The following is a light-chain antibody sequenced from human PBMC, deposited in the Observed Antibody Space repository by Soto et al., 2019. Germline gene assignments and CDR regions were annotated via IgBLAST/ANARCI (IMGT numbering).Light chain of an antibody. J-gene: IGKJ2*03. CDR2: GAS. CDR1: QSVSGNH. V-gene: IGKV3-20*01. Sequence: EIVLTQSPGTLSLSPGERATLSCRASQSVSGNHVAWYQQKPGQAPRLLISGASSRATGIPDRFSGSGSGTDFTLTTSTLEPEDFAVYFRHTYGGSPYSFGQGPKLEIE. CDR3: HTYGGSPYS.